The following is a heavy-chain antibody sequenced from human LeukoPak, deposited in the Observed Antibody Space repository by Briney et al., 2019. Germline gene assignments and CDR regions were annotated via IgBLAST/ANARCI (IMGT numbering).Heavy chain of an antibody. D-gene: IGHD3-3*01. CDR2: IKSKTDGGTT. J-gene: IGHJ4*02. Sequence: PGGSLRLSCAASGFTFSNAWMSWVRQAPGKGLEWVGRIKSKTDGGTTDYAAPVKGRFTISRDDSKNTLYLQMNSLKTEDTAVYYCTTQFSGSIRFSEWSNELDYWGQGTLVTVSS. CDR1: GFTFSNAW. CDR3: TTQFSGSIRFSEWSNELDY. V-gene: IGHV3-15*01.